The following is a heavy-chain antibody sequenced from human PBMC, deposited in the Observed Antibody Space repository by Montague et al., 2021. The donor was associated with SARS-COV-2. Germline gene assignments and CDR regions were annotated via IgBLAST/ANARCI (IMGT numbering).Heavy chain of an antibody. Sequence: SETLSLTCTVSGGSISSYYWSWIRQPAGKGLEWIGRIYTSGSTNYNPSLKSRVTMSVDTSKNQFSLKLSSVTAADTAVYYCAREPPVRVAFGVEETYYYYGMDVWGQGTTVTVSS. CDR2: IYTSGST. CDR3: AREPPVRVAFGVEETYYYYGMDV. CDR1: GGSISSYY. V-gene: IGHV4-4*07. J-gene: IGHJ6*02. D-gene: IGHD3-3*01.